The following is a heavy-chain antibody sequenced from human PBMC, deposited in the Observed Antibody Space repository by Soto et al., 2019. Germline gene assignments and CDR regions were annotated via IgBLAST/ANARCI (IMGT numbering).Heavy chain of an antibody. D-gene: IGHD3-16*02. J-gene: IGHJ3*02. CDR1: GFTFSSYW. Sequence: GGSLRLSCAASGFTFSSYWMSWVRQAPGKGLEWVANIKQDGSEKYYVDSVKGRFTISRDNAKNSLYLQMNSLRAEDTAVYYCARGLYDYIWGSYRYNAFDIWGQGTMVTVSS. V-gene: IGHV3-7*01. CDR3: ARGLYDYIWGSYRYNAFDI. CDR2: IKQDGSEK.